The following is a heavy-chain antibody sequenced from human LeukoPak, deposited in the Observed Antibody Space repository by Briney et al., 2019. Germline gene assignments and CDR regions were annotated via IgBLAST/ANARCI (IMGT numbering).Heavy chain of an antibody. V-gene: IGHV1-69*04. CDR2: IIPILGIA. Sequence: SVKVSCKASGGTFSSYAISWVRQAPGQGLEWMGRIIPILGIANYAQKFQGRVTITADKSTSTAYMELSSLRSEDTAVYYCARYDYGDYVFVYWGQGTLVTVSS. D-gene: IGHD4-17*01. J-gene: IGHJ4*02. CDR1: GGTFSSYA. CDR3: ARYDYGDYVFVY.